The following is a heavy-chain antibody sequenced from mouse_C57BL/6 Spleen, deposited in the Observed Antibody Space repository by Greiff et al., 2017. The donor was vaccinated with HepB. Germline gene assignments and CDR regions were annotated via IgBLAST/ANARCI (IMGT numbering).Heavy chain of an antibody. CDR1: GYTFTDYN. V-gene: IGHV1-22*01. Sequence: EVQLQQSGPELVKPGASVKMSCKASGYTFTDYNMHWVKQSHGKSLEWIGYINPNNGGTSYNQKFKGKATLTVNKASSTAYMELRSLTSEDSAVYYCAREGYERYFDYWGQGTTLTVSS. J-gene: IGHJ2*01. D-gene: IGHD2-3*01. CDR3: AREGYERYFDY. CDR2: INPNNGGT.